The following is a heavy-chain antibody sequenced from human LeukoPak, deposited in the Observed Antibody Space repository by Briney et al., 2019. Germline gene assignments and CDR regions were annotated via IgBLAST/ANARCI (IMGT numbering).Heavy chain of an antibody. V-gene: IGHV4-34*01. CDR3: ARSRRGVVGATMDY. CDR2: INHSGST. Sequence: SETLSLTCAVYGGSFSGYYWSWIRQPPGKGLEWIGEINHSGSTNYNPSLKSRVTISVDTSKNQFSLKLSSVTAADTAVYYCARSRRGVVGATMDYWGQETLVTVSS. D-gene: IGHD1-26*01. CDR1: GGSFSGYY. J-gene: IGHJ4*02.